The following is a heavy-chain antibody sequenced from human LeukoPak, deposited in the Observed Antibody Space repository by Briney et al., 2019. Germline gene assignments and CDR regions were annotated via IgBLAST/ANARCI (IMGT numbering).Heavy chain of an antibody. D-gene: IGHD6-13*01. V-gene: IGHV4-39*07. CDR2: IYYSGST. J-gene: IGHJ4*02. CDR3: ARGVIAAGGNDFDY. Sequence: SETLSLTCSVSGGSISSTIYYWGWIRQPPGKGLEWIGSIYYSGSTYYNPSLKSRVTISVDTSKNQFSLKLSSVTAADTAVYYCARGVIAAGGNDFDYWGQGTLVTVSS. CDR1: GGSISSTIYY.